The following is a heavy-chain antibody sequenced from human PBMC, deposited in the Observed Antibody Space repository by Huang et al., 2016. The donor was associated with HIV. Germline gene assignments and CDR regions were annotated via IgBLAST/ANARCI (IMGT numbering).Heavy chain of an antibody. CDR2: ISYDGSNK. CDR1: GFSFSTYG. V-gene: IGHV3-30*18. D-gene: IGHD1-26*01. J-gene: IGHJ4*02. CDR3: AKDGADEEWDIDY. Sequence: VQLVASGGGVVQPGRSLRLACAASGFSFSTYGLHWVRQAPGKGLEWVAGISYDGSNKYYAHSGKGRFTISRDTSENKVYLQMNSLRHEDTAVYYCAKDGADEEWDIDYWGQGTLVTVSS.